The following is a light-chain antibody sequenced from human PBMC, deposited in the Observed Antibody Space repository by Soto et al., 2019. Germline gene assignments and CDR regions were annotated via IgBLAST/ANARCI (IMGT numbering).Light chain of an antibody. Sequence: QSVLTQPDSVSGYPGLSITISCTGTSSDVGGYNYVSWYQQHQGKAPKLMIYEVSNRPSGVSNRFSGSKSSNTASLTISGLQSEDEADYYCSSYTSSSTLVVFGGGTKLTFL. CDR3: SSYTSSSTLVV. J-gene: IGLJ2*01. CDR1: SSDVGGYNY. CDR2: EVS. V-gene: IGLV2-14*01.